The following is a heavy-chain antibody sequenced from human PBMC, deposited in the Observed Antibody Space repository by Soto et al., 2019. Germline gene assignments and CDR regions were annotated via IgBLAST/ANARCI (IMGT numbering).Heavy chain of an antibody. V-gene: IGHV1-8*01. D-gene: IGHD6-19*01. CDR3: ASDTHSSGWYSTPLWPYYYYGMDV. CDR2: MNPNSGNT. CDR1: GYTFTSYD. J-gene: IGHJ6*02. Sequence: QVQLVQSGAEVKKPGASVKVSCKASGYTFTSYDINWVRQATGQGLEWMGWMNPNSGNTGYAQKFQGRVTMTRNTSISTAYMELSSLRSEDTAVYYCASDTHSSGWYSTPLWPYYYYGMDVWGQGTTVTVSS.